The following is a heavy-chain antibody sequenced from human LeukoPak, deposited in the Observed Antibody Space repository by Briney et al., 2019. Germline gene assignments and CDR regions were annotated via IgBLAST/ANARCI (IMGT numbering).Heavy chain of an antibody. D-gene: IGHD2-2*01. V-gene: IGHV1-2*02. CDR3: ARGRYCSSTSCKKDWFDP. CDR2: INPNSGGT. CDR1: GYTFTGYY. J-gene: IGHJ5*02. Sequence: VALVKVSCKASGYTFTGYYMHWVRQAPGQGLEWMGWINPNSGGTNYAQKFQGRVTMTRDTSISTAYMELSRLRSDDTAVYYCARGRYCSSTSCKKDWFDPWGQGTLVTVSS.